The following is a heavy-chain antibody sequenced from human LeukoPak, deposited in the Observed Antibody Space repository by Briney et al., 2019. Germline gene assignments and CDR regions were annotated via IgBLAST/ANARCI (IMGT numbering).Heavy chain of an antibody. CDR2: ISNTGSSI. V-gene: IGHV3-48*03. CDR3: AREGLGGGAPFDY. Sequence: GGSLRLSCAASGFTFNSYEMNWVRQAPGKGLEWVAYISNTGSSIFYADSVKGRFTISRDNAKNSLYLQMNSLIADETASYYCAREGLGGGAPFDYWGQGTLVTVSS. J-gene: IGHJ4*02. CDR1: GFTFNSYE. D-gene: IGHD2-21*01.